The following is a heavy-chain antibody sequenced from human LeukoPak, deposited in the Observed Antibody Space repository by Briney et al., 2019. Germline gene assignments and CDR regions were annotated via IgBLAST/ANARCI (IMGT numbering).Heavy chain of an antibody. CDR1: GFTLSAIW. CDR3: LVTTRSRGCDY. Sequence: GGSLRLSCAASGFTLSAIWMSWVRPAQGNGLEWVANIRPDGTVTIYVYSVKGRFTISRANPKHSAYLAMRRPKTEQSAVSYCLVTTRSRGCDYWGQETLLTVSS. J-gene: IGHJ4*02. D-gene: IGHD1/OR15-1a*01. CDR2: IRPDGTVT. V-gene: IGHV3-7*01.